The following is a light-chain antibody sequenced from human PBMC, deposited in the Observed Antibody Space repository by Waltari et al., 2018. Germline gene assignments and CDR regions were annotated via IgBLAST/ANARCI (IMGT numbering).Light chain of an antibody. J-gene: IGLJ2*01. CDR1: SSDVGGYNY. CDR2: DVN. V-gene: IGLV2-14*03. Sequence: QSALTQPASVSGSPGQSITISCTGTSSDVGGYNYVSWYQHHPSKAPKIMIYDVNDRPSGVSNRFSGSKSGNTAYLTISGLQAEDEADYYCSSYRRSDIVVFGGVTKLTVL. CDR3: SSYRRSDIVV.